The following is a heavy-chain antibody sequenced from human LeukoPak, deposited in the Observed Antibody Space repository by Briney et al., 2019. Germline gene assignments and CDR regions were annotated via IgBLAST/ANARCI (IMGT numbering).Heavy chain of an antibody. CDR2: IKQDGSEK. V-gene: IGHV3-7*01. D-gene: IGHD3-10*01. J-gene: IGHJ5*02. CDR1: GFTFNNYW. CDR3: ARLLWFGEST. Sequence: GGSLRLSCAASGFTFNNYWMNWVRQAPGKGLEWVANIKQDGSEKYYVDSVKGRFTISRDNAKNSLYLQINSLRVEDTAVYYCARLLWFGESTWGQGTLVTVSS.